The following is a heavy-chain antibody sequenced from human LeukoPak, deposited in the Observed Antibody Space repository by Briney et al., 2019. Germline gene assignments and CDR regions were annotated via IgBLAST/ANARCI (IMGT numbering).Heavy chain of an antibody. V-gene: IGHV3-48*01. CDR3: VRVKGSYFDY. Sequence: GGSLRLSCAASGFPLSSYIINWVRQAPGKGLEWVSYISSSGSAIYYVDSVKGRFTVSRDNAKNSLFLQMNSPRAEDTAVYYCVRVKGSYFDYWGQGALVTVSS. D-gene: IGHD2-15*01. CDR1: GFPLSSYI. J-gene: IGHJ4*02. CDR2: ISSSGSAI.